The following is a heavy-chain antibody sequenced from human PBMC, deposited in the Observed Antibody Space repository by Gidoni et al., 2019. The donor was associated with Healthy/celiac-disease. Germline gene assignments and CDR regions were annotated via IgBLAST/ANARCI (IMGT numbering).Heavy chain of an antibody. D-gene: IGHD5-12*01. CDR2: ISGSGGST. CDR1: GFTFSSYA. Sequence: EVQLLEAGGGLVQPGGYLRLSCAASGFTFSSYAMRWVRQAPGKGLEWVSAISGSGGSTYYADSVKGRFTISRDNSKNTLYLQMNSLRAEDTAVYYCAKDRGYSGYDFGGDYWGQGTLVTVSS. J-gene: IGHJ4*02. V-gene: IGHV3-23*01. CDR3: AKDRGYSGYDFGGDY.